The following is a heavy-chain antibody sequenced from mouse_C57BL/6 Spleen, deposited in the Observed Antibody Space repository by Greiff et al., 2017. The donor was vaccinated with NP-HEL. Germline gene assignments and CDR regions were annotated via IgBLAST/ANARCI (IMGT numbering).Heavy chain of an antibody. J-gene: IGHJ2*01. Sequence: VHLVESGAELVRPGTSVKMSCKASGYTFTNYWIGWAKQRPGHGLEWIGDIYPGGGYTNYNEKFKGKATLTADKSSSTAYMQFSSLTSEDSAISYCARSNSFFGFGYWGHGTTLTVSS. V-gene: IGHV1-63*01. CDR2: IYPGGGYT. CDR1: GYTFTNYW. CDR3: ARSNSFFGFGY.